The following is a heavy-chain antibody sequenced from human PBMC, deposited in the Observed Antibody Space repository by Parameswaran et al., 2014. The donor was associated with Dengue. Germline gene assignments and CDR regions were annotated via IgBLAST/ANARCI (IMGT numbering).Heavy chain of an antibody. V-gene: IGHV3-23*01. J-gene: IGHJ4*02. CDR3: AKKGGFSANDVVGYFDY. Sequence: VRQMPGKGLEWVSVISGSGVTTYHADSVKGRFTISRDISKNTVYLQMNSLRVEDTAVYYCAKKGGFSANDVVGYFDYWGQGALVTVSS. D-gene: IGHD5-12*01. CDR2: ISGSGVTT.